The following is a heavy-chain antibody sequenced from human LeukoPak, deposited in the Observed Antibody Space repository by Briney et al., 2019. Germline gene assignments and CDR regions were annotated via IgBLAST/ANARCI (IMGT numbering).Heavy chain of an antibody. V-gene: IGHV3-30*01. J-gene: IGHJ4*02. CDR1: GFTFSSYA. CDR2: ISYDGSNK. Sequence: GGSLRLSCAASGFTFSSYAMHWARQAPGKGLEWVAVISYDGSNKYYADSVKGRFTISRDNSKNTLYLQMNSLRAEDTAVYYCARGVLRFYCSSTSCFPRPPNDCWGQGTLVTVSS. D-gene: IGHD2-2*01. CDR3: ARGVLRFYCSSTSCFPRPPNDC.